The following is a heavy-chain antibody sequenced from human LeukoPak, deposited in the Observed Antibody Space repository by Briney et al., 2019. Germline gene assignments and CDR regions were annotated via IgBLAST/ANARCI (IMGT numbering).Heavy chain of an antibody. V-gene: IGHV3-48*03. D-gene: IGHD1-26*01. CDR2: ISSSGTSI. CDR3: ARNVGATRSFDY. J-gene: IGHJ4*02. Sequence: PGGSLRLSCAASGFTFSSYEMNWVRQAPGKGLEWVSYISSSGTSIYYADSVKGRFTVSRDNTKNSLYLQMNSLRAEDTALYYCARNVGATRSFDYWGQGTLVTVSS. CDR1: GFTFSSYE.